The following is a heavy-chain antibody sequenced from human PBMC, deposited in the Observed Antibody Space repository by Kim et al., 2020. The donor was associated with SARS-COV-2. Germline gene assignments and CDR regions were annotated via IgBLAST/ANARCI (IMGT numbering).Heavy chain of an antibody. CDR2: PEGGPM. V-gene: IGHV3-15*01. Sequence: PEGGPMDYAAPVKGRFPLSTDDSKNTLYLQMNRLKTEDTAVYYCTTKQFWGQGTLVTVSS. D-gene: IGHD6-19*01. J-gene: IGHJ4*02. CDR3: TTKQF.